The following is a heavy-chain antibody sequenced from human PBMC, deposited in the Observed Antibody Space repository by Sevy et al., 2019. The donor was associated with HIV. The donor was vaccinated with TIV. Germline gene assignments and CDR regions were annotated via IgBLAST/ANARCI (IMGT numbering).Heavy chain of an antibody. V-gene: IGHV3-21*01. CDR3: ARPYGSGRWEAFDI. D-gene: IGHD3-10*01. CDR1: GFTFSTYT. Sequence: GGSLRLSCSASGFTFSTYTMNWVRQAPGKGLEWVSSISSSANYIYYADSVKGRFTISRNNAKNFLYLQMISLRAEDTAVYYCARPYGSGRWEAFDIWGQGTMVTVSS. CDR2: ISSSANYI. J-gene: IGHJ3*02.